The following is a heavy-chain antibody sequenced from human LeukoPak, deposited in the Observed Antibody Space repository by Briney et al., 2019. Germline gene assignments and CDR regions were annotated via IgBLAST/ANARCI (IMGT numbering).Heavy chain of an antibody. CDR3: ARGTTVTTGFDY. J-gene: IGHJ4*02. CDR1: GFTVSSNY. Sequence: GSLRLSCAASGFTVSSNYMSWVRQAPGKGLEWVSVIYSGGSTYYADSVKGRFTISRDNSKNTLYLQMNSLRAEDTAVYYCARGTTVTTGFDYWGQGTLVTVSS. CDR2: IYSGGST. V-gene: IGHV3-53*01. D-gene: IGHD4-17*01.